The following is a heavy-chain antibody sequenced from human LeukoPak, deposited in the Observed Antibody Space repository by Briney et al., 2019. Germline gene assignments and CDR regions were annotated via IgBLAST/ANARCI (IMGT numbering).Heavy chain of an antibody. V-gene: IGHV4-4*09. CDR3: ARLTGYSSSYYFDY. Sequence: SETLSLTCSVSGGSISSYYWSWIRQPPGKGLEWIGYIYTSGSTNYNPSLKSRVTISVDTSKNQFSLKLSSVTAADTAVYYCARLTGYSSSYYFDYWGQGTLVTVSS. D-gene: IGHD6-6*01. CDR1: GGSISSYY. CDR2: IYTSGST. J-gene: IGHJ4*02.